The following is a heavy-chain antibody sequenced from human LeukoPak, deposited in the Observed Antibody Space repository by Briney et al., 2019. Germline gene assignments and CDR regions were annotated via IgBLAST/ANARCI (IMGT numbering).Heavy chain of an antibody. CDR1: GGSISTYY. CDR2: IYTSGST. J-gene: IGHJ5*02. D-gene: IGHD3-10*01. V-gene: IGHV4-4*07. CDR3: ARAKYGSGNWFDP. Sequence: SESLSLTCTVSGGSISTYYWSWIRQPAGKGLEWIGRIYTSGSTNYNPSLKSRVTMSVDTSKNQFSLNLNSVTAADTAVYYCARAKYGSGNWFDPWGQGTLVTVSS.